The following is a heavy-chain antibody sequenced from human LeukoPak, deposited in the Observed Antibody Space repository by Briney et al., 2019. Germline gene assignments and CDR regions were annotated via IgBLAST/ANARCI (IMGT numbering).Heavy chain of an antibody. CDR3: AKDAAGPEY. J-gene: IGHJ4*02. CDR1: GLTFSHYS. Sequence: GGSLRLSCAASGLTFSHYSMTWVRQAPGKGLFWVSGISAGGGSTYYADSVKGRFSISRDNSRNTLYLQMNSLRAEDTAVYYCAKDAAGPEYWGQGTLVTVSS. D-gene: IGHD6-13*01. CDR2: ISAGGGST. V-gene: IGHV3-23*01.